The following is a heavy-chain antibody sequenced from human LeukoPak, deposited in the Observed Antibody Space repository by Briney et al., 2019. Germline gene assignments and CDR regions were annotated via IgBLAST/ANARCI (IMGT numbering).Heavy chain of an antibody. J-gene: IGHJ4*02. CDR3: ARGIQRFLEWFFDY. CDR2: MNPNSGNT. Sequence: SVKVSCKASGYTFTSYDINWVRQATGQGLEWMGWMNPNSGNTGYAQKFQGRVTITRNTSISTAYMELSSLRSEDTAVYYCARGIQRFLEWFFDYWGQGTLVTVSS. D-gene: IGHD3-3*01. V-gene: IGHV1-8*03. CDR1: GYTFTSYD.